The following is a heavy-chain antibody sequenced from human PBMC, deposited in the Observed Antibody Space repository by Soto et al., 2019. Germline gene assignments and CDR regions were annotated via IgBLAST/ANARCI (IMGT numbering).Heavy chain of an antibody. CDR3: TPDLFRDRALHNDY. Sequence: EVQLVESGGDLVQAGGSLRLSCGASGFIFSSAWMSWVRQAPGRGLEYVVRIKSRRNGGTADYASPVKGRFTISRDDSKNTPYLQINRLDTEDTGVDYCTPDLFRDRALHNDYWGKGTLVTVSS. V-gene: IGHV3-15*01. CDR1: GFIFSSAW. D-gene: IGHD2-21*02. J-gene: IGHJ4*02. CDR2: IKSRRNGGTA.